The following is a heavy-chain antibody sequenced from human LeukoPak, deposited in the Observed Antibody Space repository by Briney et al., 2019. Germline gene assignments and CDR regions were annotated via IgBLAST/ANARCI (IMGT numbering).Heavy chain of an antibody. CDR1: GFTFSSYG. CDR3: AKGVRGDFWSGYYPFDY. CDR2: ISGSGGST. Sequence: GGTLRLSCAASGFTFSSYGMSWVRQAPGKGLEWVSAISGSGGSTYYADSVKGRFTISRDNSKNTLYLQMNSLRAEDTAVYYCAKGVRGDFWSGYYPFDYWGQGTLVTVSS. D-gene: IGHD3-3*01. V-gene: IGHV3-23*01. J-gene: IGHJ4*02.